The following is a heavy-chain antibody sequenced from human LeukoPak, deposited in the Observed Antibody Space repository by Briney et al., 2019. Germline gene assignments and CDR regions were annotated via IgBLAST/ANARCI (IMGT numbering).Heavy chain of an antibody. Sequence: SETLSLTCSVSGGSIRSNYYNWIRQPPGKGLEWIGYVYQTGSTTYNPSLKGRVTISIDTSKNQFSLKLSSVTTADTAVYYCARGGTASWSSVTWFDAWGQGTLVTVSS. V-gene: IGHV4-59*01. CDR2: VYQTGST. CDR3: ARGGTASWSSVTWFDA. D-gene: IGHD4-11*01. J-gene: IGHJ5*02. CDR1: GGSIRSNY.